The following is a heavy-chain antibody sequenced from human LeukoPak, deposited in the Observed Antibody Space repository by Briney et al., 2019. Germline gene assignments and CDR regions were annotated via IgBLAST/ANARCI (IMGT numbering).Heavy chain of an antibody. J-gene: IGHJ3*02. V-gene: IGHV3-30-3*01. CDR1: GFTFSSYA. CDR2: ISYDGSNK. CDR3: AKDDNDAFDI. Sequence: GGSLRLSCAASGFTFSSYAMHWVRQAPGKGLEWVAVISYDGSNKYYADSVKGRFTISRDNSKNTLYLQMDSLRAEDTAVYYCAKDDNDAFDIWGQGTMVTVSS.